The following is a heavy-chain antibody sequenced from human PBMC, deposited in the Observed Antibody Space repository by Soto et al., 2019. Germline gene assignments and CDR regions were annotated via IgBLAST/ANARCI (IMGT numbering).Heavy chain of an antibody. CDR2: ISSSSSYI. V-gene: IGHV3-21*04. Sequence: GGSLRLSCAASGFTFSSYSMNWVRQAPGKGLEWVSSISSSSSYIYYADSVKGRFTISRDNAKNSLYLQMNSLRAEDTALYYCAKYGSSSWSLFDYWGQGILVTVSS. CDR3: AKYGSSSWSLFDY. D-gene: IGHD6-13*01. J-gene: IGHJ4*02. CDR1: GFTFSSYS.